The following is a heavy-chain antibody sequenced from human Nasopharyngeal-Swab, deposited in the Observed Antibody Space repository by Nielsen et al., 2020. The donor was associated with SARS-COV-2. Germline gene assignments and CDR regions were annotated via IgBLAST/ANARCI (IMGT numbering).Heavy chain of an antibody. D-gene: IGHD6-6*01. Sequence: SETLSLTCTVSGFSVSSDGYFWTWIRQPPGKELQWIGNIYNNGDTNYNPSLKSRVIISLDKSKNQFSLNLSSVTAADTAMYYCARVKRIAARPWYFDYWGQGTLVTVSS. CDR2: IYNNGDT. CDR3: ARVKRIAARPWYFDY. V-gene: IGHV4-61*08. J-gene: IGHJ4*02. CDR1: GFSVSSDGYF.